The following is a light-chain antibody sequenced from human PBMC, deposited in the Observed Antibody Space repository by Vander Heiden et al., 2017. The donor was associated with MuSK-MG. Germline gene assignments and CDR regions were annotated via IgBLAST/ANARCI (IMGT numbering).Light chain of an antibody. Sequence: DIVMTQSPLSLPVTPGEPASISCRSSQSLLYSNGYNYLDWYLQKPGQSPQLLIYWGSNRAYGVPDRFSGSGSGTDFTLKSSRGEAEDVGVYYGMQGLQTWTFGQGTKVEIK. CDR2: WGS. CDR3: MQGLQTWT. J-gene: IGKJ1*01. CDR1: QSLLYSNGYNY. V-gene: IGKV2-28*01.